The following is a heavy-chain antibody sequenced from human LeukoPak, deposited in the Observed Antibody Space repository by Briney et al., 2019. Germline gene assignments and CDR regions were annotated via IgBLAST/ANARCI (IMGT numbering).Heavy chain of an antibody. V-gene: IGHV3-11*06. Sequence: GGSLRLSCAPSGFPFSDYYMSWIRQAPGKGLEWVSYISSSSSHTKYADSEKGRFTISRENAKNSLYLQKNSQRAEDTAVYYCGTGGYWGQGNLESVSS. J-gene: IGHJ4*02. CDR3: GTGGY. CDR2: ISSSSSHT. CDR1: GFPFSDYY. D-gene: IGHD1-1*01.